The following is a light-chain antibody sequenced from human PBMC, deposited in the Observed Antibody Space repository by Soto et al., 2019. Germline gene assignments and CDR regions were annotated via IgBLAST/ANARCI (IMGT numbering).Light chain of an antibody. CDR2: GAS. CDR3: QQYGSSPVT. J-gene: IGKJ1*01. V-gene: IGKV3-20*01. CDR1: QSASSSY. Sequence: DIVLTQSPGTLSLSPGERATLSCRASQSASSSYLAWYQRKPGQAPRLLIYGASSRATGIPDRFSGSGSGTDFTLSISRLEPEDFAVYYCQQYGSSPVTFGQGTKV.